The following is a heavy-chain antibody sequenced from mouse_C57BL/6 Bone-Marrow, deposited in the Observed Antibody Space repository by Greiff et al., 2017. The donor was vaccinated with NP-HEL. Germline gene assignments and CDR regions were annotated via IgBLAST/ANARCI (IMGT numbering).Heavy chain of an antibody. J-gene: IGHJ4*01. CDR3: ARKKGWSRAMDY. V-gene: IGHV2-9-1*01. Sequence: VKLVESGPGLVAPSQSLSITCTVSGFSLTSYAISWVRQPPGKGLEWLGVIWTGGGTTYNSALKSRLSISKDNTKSQVYLKMNSLQTDDTARYYCARKKGWSRAMDYWGEGTSVTVAS. CDR1: GFSLTSYA. D-gene: IGHD2-3*01. CDR2: IWTGGGT.